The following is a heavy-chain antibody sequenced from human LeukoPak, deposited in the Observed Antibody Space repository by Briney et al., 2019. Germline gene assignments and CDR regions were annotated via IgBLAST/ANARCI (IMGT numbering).Heavy chain of an antibody. J-gene: IGHJ4*02. D-gene: IGHD3-22*01. CDR3: ARDIYYDSSGYYGSVY. CDR1: GFTFSSYS. V-gene: IGHV3-48*04. Sequence: GGSLRLSCAASGFTFSSYSMNWVRQAPGKGLGWVSYISSSSSTIYYADSVKGRFTISRDNAKNSLYLQMNSLRAEDTAVYYCARDIYYDSSGYYGSVYWGQGTLVTVSS. CDR2: ISSSSSTI.